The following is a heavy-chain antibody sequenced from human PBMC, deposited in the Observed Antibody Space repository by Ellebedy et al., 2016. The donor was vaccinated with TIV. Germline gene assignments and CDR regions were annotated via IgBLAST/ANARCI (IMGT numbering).Heavy chain of an antibody. V-gene: IGHV3-53*03. Sequence: GRFTISRDNSKNTLYLQMNSLRAEDTAVYYCAGGISVAGTSLGFWGQGTLVTVSS. CDR3: AGGISVAGTSLGF. J-gene: IGHJ4*02. D-gene: IGHD6-19*01.